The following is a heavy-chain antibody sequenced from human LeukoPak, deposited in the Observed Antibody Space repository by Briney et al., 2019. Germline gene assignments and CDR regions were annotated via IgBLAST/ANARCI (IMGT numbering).Heavy chain of an antibody. Sequence: PGGSLRLSCAASGFTFISYWMHWVRQAPGKGLVWVSHINADGTNTTYADTVKGRFTISRDDAKNPLYLQMNSLRAEDTAVYYCARDGYSSSFVYWGQGTLVTVSS. J-gene: IGHJ4*02. CDR1: GFTFISYW. D-gene: IGHD5-12*01. V-gene: IGHV3-74*01. CDR2: INADGTNT. CDR3: ARDGYSSSFVY.